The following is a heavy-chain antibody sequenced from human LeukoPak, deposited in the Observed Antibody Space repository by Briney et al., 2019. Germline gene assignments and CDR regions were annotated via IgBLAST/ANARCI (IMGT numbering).Heavy chain of an antibody. CDR2: IKQDGSEK. CDR3: ASSMGYKPSDY. J-gene: IGHJ4*02. V-gene: IGHV3-7*01. Sequence: GGSLRLSCAASGFTFSSYWMSWVRQAPGKGLEWVANIKQDGSEKYYVDSVKGRFTISRDNAKNSLYLQMNSLRAEDTAVYYCASSMGYKPSDYWGQGTLVTVSS. D-gene: IGHD5-24*01. CDR1: GFTFSSYW.